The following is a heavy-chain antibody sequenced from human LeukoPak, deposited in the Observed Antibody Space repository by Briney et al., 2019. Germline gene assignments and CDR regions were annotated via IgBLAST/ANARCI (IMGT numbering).Heavy chain of an antibody. Sequence: AGGSLGLSCAASGFTFSSYGMHWVRQAPGKGLEWVAVISYDGSNKYYADSVKGRFTISRDNSKNTLYLQMNSLRAEDTAVYYCAKDLGVVVPAASYWGQGTLVTVSS. D-gene: IGHD2-2*01. CDR2: ISYDGSNK. V-gene: IGHV3-30*18. J-gene: IGHJ4*02. CDR1: GFTFSSYG. CDR3: AKDLGVVVPAASY.